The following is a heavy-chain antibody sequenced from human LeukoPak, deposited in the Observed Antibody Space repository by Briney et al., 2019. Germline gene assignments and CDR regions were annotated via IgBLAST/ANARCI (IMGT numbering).Heavy chain of an antibody. CDR2: TYYMSKWYN. J-gene: IGHJ4*02. CDR1: GDSVSSKSAT. D-gene: IGHD6-19*01. CDR3: ARAPHGSGCDY. V-gene: IGHV6-1*01. Sequence: SQTLSLTCAISGDSVSSKSATWIWIRQSPSGGLEWLGRTYYMSKWYNDYAESVQGRISVSPDTSKNQFSLRLNSMSPEDAALYYCARAPHGSGCDYWSQGTLVTVSS.